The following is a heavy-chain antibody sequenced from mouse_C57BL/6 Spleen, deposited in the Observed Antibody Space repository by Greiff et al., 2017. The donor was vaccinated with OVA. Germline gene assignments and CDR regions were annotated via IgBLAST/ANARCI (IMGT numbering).Heavy chain of an antibody. CDR2: IYPGDGDT. V-gene: IGHV1-82*01. CDR1: GYAFSSSW. D-gene: IGHD1-1*01. CDR3: ASPDLITTVDY. J-gene: IGHJ2*01. Sequence: VQVVESGPELVKPGASVKISCKASGYAFSSSWMNWVKPRPGKGLGWIGRIYPGDGDTNYNGKFKGKATLTADKSSSTAYMQLSSLTSEDSAVYFCASPDLITTVDYWGQGTTLTVSS.